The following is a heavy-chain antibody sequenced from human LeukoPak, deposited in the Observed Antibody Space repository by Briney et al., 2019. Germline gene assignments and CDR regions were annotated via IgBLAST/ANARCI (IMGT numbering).Heavy chain of an antibody. CDR3: ARGTGYGVFDY. J-gene: IGHJ4*02. Sequence: GGSLRLPCAASGFTLSSYWMHWVRQAPGKGLVWVSRISSDGSITSYADSVEGRFTISRDNAKNTLYLQMNSLRAEDTAVYYCARGTGYGVFDYWGQGTLVTVSS. CDR1: GFTLSSYW. CDR2: ISSDGSIT. V-gene: IGHV3-74*01. D-gene: IGHD1-14*01.